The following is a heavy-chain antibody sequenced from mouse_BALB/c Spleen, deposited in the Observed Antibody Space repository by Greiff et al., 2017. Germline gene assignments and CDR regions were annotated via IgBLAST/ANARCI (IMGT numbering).Heavy chain of an antibody. Sequence: QVQLKQSGAELVKPGASVKLSCKASGYTFTSYYMYWVKQRPGQGLEWIGEINPSNGGTNFNEKFKSKATLTVDKSSSTAYMQLSSLTSEDSAVYYCTRSYRRTWFAYWGQGTLVTVSA. V-gene: IGHV1S81*02. CDR2: INPSNGGT. J-gene: IGHJ3*01. CDR1: GYTFTSYY. D-gene: IGHD2-14*01. CDR3: TRSYRRTWFAY.